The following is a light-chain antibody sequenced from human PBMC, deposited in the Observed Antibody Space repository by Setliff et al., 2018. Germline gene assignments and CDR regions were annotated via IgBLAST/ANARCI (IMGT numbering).Light chain of an antibody. CDR1: QNILYSSNDKNY. Sequence: EIVMTQSPDSLTVSLGEGATINCKSSQNILYSSNDKNYLAWYQQKPGQPPKLLIYWASTRQSGVPDRFSGSGSGTDFALTISSLQADDVAVYYCQQYYTAPETFGQGTKVDIK. V-gene: IGKV4-1*01. CDR3: QQYYTAPET. J-gene: IGKJ1*01. CDR2: WAS.